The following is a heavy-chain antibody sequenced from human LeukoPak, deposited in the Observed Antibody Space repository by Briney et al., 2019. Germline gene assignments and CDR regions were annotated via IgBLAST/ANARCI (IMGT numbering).Heavy chain of an antibody. V-gene: IGHV4-61*09. D-gene: IGHD6-6*01. Sequence: PSETLSLTCTVSGGSISSGFYDWYWIRQPAGKGLEWIGHIYTSKSMNYNPSLKSRVTISVDTSKNQFSLKLSSVTAADTAVYYCARGLALLWVSSSGNWFDPWGQGTLVTVSS. CDR1: GGSISSGFYD. J-gene: IGHJ5*02. CDR3: ARGLALLWVSSSGNWFDP. CDR2: IYTSKSM.